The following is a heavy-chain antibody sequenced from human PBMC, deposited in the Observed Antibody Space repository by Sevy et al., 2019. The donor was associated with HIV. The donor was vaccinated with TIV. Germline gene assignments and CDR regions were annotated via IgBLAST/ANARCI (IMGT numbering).Heavy chain of an antibody. V-gene: IGHV3-30*18. Sequence: GGSLRLSCAASGFTFSSYGMHWVRQAPGKGLEWVAVISYDGSNKYYADSVKGRFTISRDNSKNTLYLQMNSLRAEDMAVYYCAKELGYCSSTSSQAEPHHGGDAFDIWGQGTMVTVSS. CDR3: AKELGYCSSTSSQAEPHHGGDAFDI. J-gene: IGHJ3*02. D-gene: IGHD2-2*01. CDR2: ISYDGSNK. CDR1: GFTFSSYG.